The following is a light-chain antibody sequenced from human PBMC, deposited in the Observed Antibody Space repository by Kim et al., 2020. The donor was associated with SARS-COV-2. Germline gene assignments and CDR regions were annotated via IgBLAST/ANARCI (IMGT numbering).Light chain of an antibody. CDR1: SSDIGGYNY. J-gene: IGLJ1*01. V-gene: IGLV2-14*03. Sequence: GQSITLSCTETSSDIGGYNYVSWYQQHPGKAPKLLIYDVTDRSSGVPDRFSGSKSGNTASLTISGLQAEDEAVYYCSSYTDSSTYVFGTGTKVTVL. CDR3: SSYTDSSTYV. CDR2: DVT.